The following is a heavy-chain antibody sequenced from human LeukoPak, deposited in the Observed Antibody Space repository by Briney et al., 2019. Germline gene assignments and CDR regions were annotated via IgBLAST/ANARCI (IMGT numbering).Heavy chain of an antibody. D-gene: IGHD3-10*01. V-gene: IGHV4-38-2*02. Sequence: SETLSLTCTVSGYSISSGYYWGWLRPPPGKGLEWVGSSYHRGSTYYNPSLKSRITMSVDTAKNQFSLKLSSVTAADTAVYYCARALLLWFGEVGVWGKGTTVTVSS. J-gene: IGHJ6*04. CDR1: GYSISSGYY. CDR2: SYHRGST. CDR3: ARALLLWFGEVGV.